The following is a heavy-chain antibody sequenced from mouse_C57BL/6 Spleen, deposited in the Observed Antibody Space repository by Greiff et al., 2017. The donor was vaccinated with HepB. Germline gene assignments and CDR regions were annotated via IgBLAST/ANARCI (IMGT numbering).Heavy chain of an antibody. J-gene: IGHJ2*01. CDR2: IYPGSGST. V-gene: IGHV1-55*01. CDR1: GYTFTSYW. CDR3: ARWGYYGSSYFDY. D-gene: IGHD1-1*01. Sequence: QVQLKQSGAELVKPGASVKMSCKASGYTFTSYWITWVKQRPGQGLEWIGDIYPGSGSTNYNEKFKSKATLTVDTSSSTAYMQLSSLTSEDSAVYYCARWGYYGSSYFDYWGQGTTLTVSS.